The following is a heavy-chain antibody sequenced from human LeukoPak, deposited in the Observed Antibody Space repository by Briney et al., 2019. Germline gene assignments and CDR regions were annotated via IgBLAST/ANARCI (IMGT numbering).Heavy chain of an antibody. CDR2: ISYDGSNK. CDR1: GFTFSSYA. J-gene: IGHJ4*02. D-gene: IGHD2-15*01. Sequence: PGGSLRLSCAASGFTFSSYAMHWVRQAPGKGLEWVAVISYDGSNKYYADSVKGRFTISRDNSKNTLYLQMNSLRAEDTAVYYCARSTFAVVVAAHFDYWGQGTLVTVSS. CDR3: ARSTFAVVVAAHFDY. V-gene: IGHV3-30-3*01.